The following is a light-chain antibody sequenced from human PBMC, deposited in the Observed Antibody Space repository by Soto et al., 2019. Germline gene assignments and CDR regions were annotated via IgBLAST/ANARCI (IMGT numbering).Light chain of an antibody. CDR1: SSDIGAYNY. Sequence: QSALTHPASVSWSPGQSITIACTGTSSDIGAYNYVSWYQQYPGKAPKLMIYGVTNRPSGVSNRFSGSKTGNTASLTISGLQAEDAADYYCFSHRSGDSHVFGTGTK. J-gene: IGLJ1*01. CDR3: FSHRSGDSHV. CDR2: GVT. V-gene: IGLV2-14*01.